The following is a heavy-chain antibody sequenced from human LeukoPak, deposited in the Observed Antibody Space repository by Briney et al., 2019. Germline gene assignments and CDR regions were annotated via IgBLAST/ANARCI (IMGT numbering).Heavy chain of an antibody. V-gene: IGHV3-53*01. CDR2: IYSGGST. CDR3: ARVHYYGSGSYYKN. CDR1: RFTFSSYS. J-gene: IGHJ4*02. D-gene: IGHD3-10*01. Sequence: HPGGSLRLSCAASRFTFSSYSMNWVRQAPGKGLEWVSVIYSGGSTYYADSVKGRFTISRDNSKNTLYLQMNSPRAEDTAVYYCARVHYYGSGSYYKNWGQGTLVTVSS.